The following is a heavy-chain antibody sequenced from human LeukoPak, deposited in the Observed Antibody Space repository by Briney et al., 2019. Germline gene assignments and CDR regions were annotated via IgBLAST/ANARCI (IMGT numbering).Heavy chain of an antibody. J-gene: IGHJ4*02. D-gene: IGHD1-26*01. CDR2: INHSGST. Sequence: SETLSLTCAVYGGSFSGYYWSWIRQPPGKGLEWIGEINHSGSTNYNPSLKSRVTISVDTSKNQFSLKLSSVTAADTAVYYCARDPVEWELLLDYWGQGTLVTVSS. CDR3: ARDPVEWELLLDY. V-gene: IGHV4-34*01. CDR1: GGSFSGYY.